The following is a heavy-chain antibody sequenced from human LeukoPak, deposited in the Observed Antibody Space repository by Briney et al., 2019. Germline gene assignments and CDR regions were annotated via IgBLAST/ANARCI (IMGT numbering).Heavy chain of an antibody. V-gene: IGHV4-30-2*01. Sequence: SETLSLTCAVSGGSISSGGYSWSWIRQPPGKGLEWIGYIYHSGRTYYNPSLKSRVTISVDRSKNQFSLKLSSVTAADTAVYYCARGARGQQDYWGQGTLVTVSS. CDR3: ARGARGQQDY. J-gene: IGHJ4*02. CDR2: IYHSGRT. D-gene: IGHD6-13*01. CDR1: GGSISSGGYS.